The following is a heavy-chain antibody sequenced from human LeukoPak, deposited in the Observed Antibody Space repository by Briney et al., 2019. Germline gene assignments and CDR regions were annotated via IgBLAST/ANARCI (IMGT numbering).Heavy chain of an antibody. CDR3: ARQPGDGYNDY. J-gene: IGHJ4*02. CDR2: VYYSGIT. V-gene: IGHV4-39*01. CDR1: GGSISSSSHY. D-gene: IGHD5-24*01. Sequence: SETLSLTCTVPGGSISSSSHYWGWIRQPPGKGLEWIGSVYYSGITYYNPSLKSRVTISVDTSKNQFSLKLRSVTAADTAVYYCARQPGDGYNDYWGQGTLVTVSS.